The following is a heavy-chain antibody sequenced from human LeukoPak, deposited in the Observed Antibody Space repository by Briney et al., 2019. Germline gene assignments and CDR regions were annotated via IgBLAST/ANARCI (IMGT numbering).Heavy chain of an antibody. J-gene: IGHJ6*03. CDR3: ARFESLNYYYYMDV. CDR2: ISAYNGNT. Sequence: GASVKVSCKASGYTFTSYGISWVRQAPGQGLEWMGWISAYNGNTNYAQKLQGRVTMTTDTSTSTAYMELRSLRSDDTAVYYCARFESLNYYYYMDVWGKGTTVTVSS. V-gene: IGHV1-18*01. CDR1: GYTFTSYG.